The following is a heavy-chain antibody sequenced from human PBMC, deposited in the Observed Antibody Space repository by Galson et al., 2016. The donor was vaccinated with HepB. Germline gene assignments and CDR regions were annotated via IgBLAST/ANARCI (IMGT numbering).Heavy chain of an antibody. D-gene: IGHD1-26*01. J-gene: IGHJ4*02. CDR2: SNNDDSVI. CDR1: GFSFSGYS. V-gene: IGHV3-48*01. Sequence: SLRLSCATSGFSFSGYSLNWVRQAPGKALEWLAYSNNDDSVIYYADSVKDRFTISRDNGKNSLYLQMTSLRVEDTAFYYCAREVGSHGEGYYSDHWGQGTLVTVSS. CDR3: AREVGSHGEGYYSDH.